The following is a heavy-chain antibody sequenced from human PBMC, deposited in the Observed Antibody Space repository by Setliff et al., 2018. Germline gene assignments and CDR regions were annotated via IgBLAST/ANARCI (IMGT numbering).Heavy chain of an antibody. CDR1: GFTFGRYA. D-gene: IGHD6-6*01. CDR3: ASIDWGENFYNTDV. V-gene: IGHV3-23*01. CDR2: ISGSGDST. Sequence: PGGSLRLSCVASGFTFGRYAMSWVRQAPGKGLEWVSAISGSGDSTFYADSVKGRFTISRDNSKNTLSLQMNSLRAEDTAVYFCASIDWGENFYNTDVWGKGTTVTVSS. J-gene: IGHJ6*03.